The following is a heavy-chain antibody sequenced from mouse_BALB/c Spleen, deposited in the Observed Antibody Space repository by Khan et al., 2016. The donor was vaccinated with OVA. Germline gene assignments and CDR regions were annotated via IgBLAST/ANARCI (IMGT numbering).Heavy chain of an antibody. Sequence: EVQLQESGPGLVKPSQSLSPTCTVTGYSITSDFAWNWIRQFPGNKLEWMGYITYSGDPTYNPSLNSRISITRDTSKNQCFLQLNSVTTEDTATYYCATLYYYGSSWFDYWGQGTLVTVSA. CDR3: ATLYYYGSSWFDY. D-gene: IGHD1-1*01. J-gene: IGHJ3*01. V-gene: IGHV3-2*02. CDR1: GYSITSDFA. CDR2: ITYSGDP.